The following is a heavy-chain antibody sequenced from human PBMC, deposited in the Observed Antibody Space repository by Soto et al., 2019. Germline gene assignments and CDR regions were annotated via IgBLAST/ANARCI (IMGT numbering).Heavy chain of an antibody. CDR2: IDSSGST. J-gene: IGHJ4*02. Sequence: SETLSLTWTVAGGSSAALYWIWIRQPAGKTLEWIGRIDSSGSTNYNPSLKSRVTLSVDTSKNQFSLNLSSVTAADTAVYYCAKYRRTEAEGFTLDSWGRGALVTVSS. D-gene: IGHD2-2*01. V-gene: IGHV4-4*07. CDR1: GGSSAALY. CDR3: AKYRRTEAEGFTLDS.